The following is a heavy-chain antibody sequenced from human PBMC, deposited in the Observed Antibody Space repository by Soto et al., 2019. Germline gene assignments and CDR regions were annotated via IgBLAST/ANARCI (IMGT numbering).Heavy chain of an antibody. J-gene: IGHJ4*02. D-gene: IGHD3-22*01. CDR3: AKYQPMTQPRPYFDY. CDR2: INSDGSST. V-gene: IGHV3-74*01. CDR1: GFTYSNHS. Sequence: GGSLRLSCASSGFTYSNHSMHFVCQAPRKGLVCVSRINSDGSSTSYADSVKGRFTISRDNSSNTLNLQMNRLRAEDTAIYYCAKYQPMTQPRPYFDYWGQGTLVTVSS.